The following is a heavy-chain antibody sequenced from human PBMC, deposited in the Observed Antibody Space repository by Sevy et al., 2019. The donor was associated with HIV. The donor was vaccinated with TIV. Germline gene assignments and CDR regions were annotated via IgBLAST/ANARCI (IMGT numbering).Heavy chain of an antibody. V-gene: IGHV3-33*01. CDR2: IWFDGSNT. D-gene: IGHD4-17*01. Sequence: GGSLRLSCAASGFTFSSYGMHWVRQGPGKGLEWVAVIWFDGSNTYYADSVKGRFTISIEIAKNTLHLQMNSLRAEDTAVYYCARDLEFYDSGDYGPAFMPDYWGQGTLVTVSS. CDR3: ARDLEFYDSGDYGPAFMPDY. J-gene: IGHJ4*02. CDR1: GFTFSSYG.